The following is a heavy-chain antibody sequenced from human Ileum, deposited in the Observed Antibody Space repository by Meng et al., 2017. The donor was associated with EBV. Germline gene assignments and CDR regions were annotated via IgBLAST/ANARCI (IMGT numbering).Heavy chain of an antibody. J-gene: IGHJ4*02. CDR1: GYSLRSYA. D-gene: IGHD2-21*02. CDR2: INPSTAHP. CDR3: VRDVPDGDISLFDS. Sequence: QVQLVHSGSELKKPGASVKVSCRASGYSLRSYAVNWLRQAPGRGLEWMGWINPSTAHPTYAQDFTGRFVFSMDISVNTAYRQINSLKAEDTAIYYCVRDVPDGDISLFDSWGQGTLVTVS. V-gene: IGHV7-4-1*02.